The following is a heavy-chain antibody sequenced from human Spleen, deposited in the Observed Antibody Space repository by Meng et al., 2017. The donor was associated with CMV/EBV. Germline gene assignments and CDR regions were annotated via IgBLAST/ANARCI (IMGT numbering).Heavy chain of an antibody. J-gene: IGHJ3*02. Sequence: ASVKVSCKASGYTFTSYGISWVRQAPGQGLEWMGWISAYNGNTNYAQKLQGRVTMTTDTSTSTAYMELSSLRSEDTAVYYCARDSRYQDIVVVPAAVAFDIWGQGTMVTVSS. CDR2: ISAYNGNT. CDR1: GYTFTSYG. D-gene: IGHD2-2*01. CDR3: ARDSRYQDIVVVPAAVAFDI. V-gene: IGHV1-18*01.